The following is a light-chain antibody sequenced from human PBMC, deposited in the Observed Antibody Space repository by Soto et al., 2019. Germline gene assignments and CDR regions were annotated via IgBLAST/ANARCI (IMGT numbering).Light chain of an antibody. CDR1: HTISSSY. J-gene: IGKJ5*01. CDR2: GAS. Sequence: EIVLTQSPGTLSLSPGERATLSCRASHTISSSYLAWYQQKPGQAPRLLISGASSRATGIQDRFSGSGSGTDFTLTISRLEPEDFALYYCQHYVERSPITFGQGTRLEIK. CDR3: QHYVERSPIT. V-gene: IGKV3-20*01.